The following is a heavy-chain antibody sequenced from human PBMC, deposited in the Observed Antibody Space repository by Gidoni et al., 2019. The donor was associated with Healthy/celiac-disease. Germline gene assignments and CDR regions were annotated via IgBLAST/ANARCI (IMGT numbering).Heavy chain of an antibody. V-gene: IGHV4-59*01. CDR3: ARGSSWDYNWFDP. D-gene: IGHD6-13*01. Sequence: QVQLQESGPGLVKPSETLSLTCTVSGGSISSYYWSWSRQPPGKGLEWIGYIYYSWSTNYNPSLKSRVTISVDTSKNQFSLKLSSVTAADTAVYYCARGSSWDYNWFDPWGQGTLVTVSS. CDR2: IYYSWST. CDR1: GGSISSYY. J-gene: IGHJ5*02.